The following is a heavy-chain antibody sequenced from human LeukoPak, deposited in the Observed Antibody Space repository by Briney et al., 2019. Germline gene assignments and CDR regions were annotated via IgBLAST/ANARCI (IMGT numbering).Heavy chain of an antibody. J-gene: IGHJ6*02. CDR2: TYSGGST. D-gene: IGHD3-10*01. V-gene: IGHV3-66*01. CDR3: ARDRFMVRGPHYGMDV. CDR1: GFTVSSNY. Sequence: GGSLRLSCAASGFTVSSNYTSWVRQAPGKGLEWVSVTYSGGSTYYADSVKGRFTISRDNSKNTLYLQMNSLRAEDTAVYYCARDRFMVRGPHYGMDVWGQGTTVTVSS.